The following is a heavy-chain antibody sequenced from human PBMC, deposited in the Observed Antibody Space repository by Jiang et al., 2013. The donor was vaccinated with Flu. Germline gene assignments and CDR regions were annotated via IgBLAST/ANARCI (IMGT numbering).Heavy chain of an antibody. V-gene: IGHV3-23*01. J-gene: IGHJ4*02. Sequence: GFAFSSYAMSWVRPGSREGGVEWVSAISGSGGSTYYADSVKGRFTISRDNSKNTLYLQMNSLRTEDTAVYYCASTTVVNYYFDYWGQGTLVTVSS. CDR2: ISGSGGST. CDR3: ASTTVVNYYFDY. D-gene: IGHD4-23*01. CDR1: GFAFSSYA.